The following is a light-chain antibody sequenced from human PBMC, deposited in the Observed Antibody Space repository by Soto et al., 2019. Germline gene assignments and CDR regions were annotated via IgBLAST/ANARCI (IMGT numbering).Light chain of an antibody. Sequence: EIVMTQSPATLSVSPGGRGTLSCRASQSVINNLAWYQQKPGQAPRLLIYGASTRATGIPARFSGSGSGTEFTLTISSLESEDFAVYYCQQSSNWPPWTFGQGTKVDIK. CDR1: QSVINN. CDR2: GAS. CDR3: QQSSNWPPWT. J-gene: IGKJ1*01. V-gene: IGKV3-15*01.